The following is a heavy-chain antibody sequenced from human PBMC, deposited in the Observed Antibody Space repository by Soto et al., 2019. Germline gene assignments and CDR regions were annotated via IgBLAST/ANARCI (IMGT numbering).Heavy chain of an antibody. CDR2: ISYDGSNK. CDR1: GFTFSSYA. D-gene: IGHD5-12*01. CDR3: AIDASRDDYSGYDYYYYDGMDV. J-gene: IGHJ6*02. Sequence: GGSLRLSCAASGFTFSSYAMHWVRQAPGKGLEWVAVISYDGSNKYYADSVKGRFTISRDNSKHTLYMQMNSLRAEDTAVYHCAIDASRDDYSGYDYYYYDGMDVWGQGTTVTVSS. V-gene: IGHV3-30*04.